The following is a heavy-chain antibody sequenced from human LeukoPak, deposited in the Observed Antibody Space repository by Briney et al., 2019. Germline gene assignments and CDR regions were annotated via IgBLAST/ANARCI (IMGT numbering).Heavy chain of an antibody. Sequence: PSETLSLTCAVYGGSFSGYYWSWIRQPPGKGLEWIGEINHSGSTNYNPSLKSRVTISVDTSKNQFSLKPSSVTAADTAVYYCARSDAFDIWGQGTMVTVSS. J-gene: IGHJ3*02. V-gene: IGHV4-34*01. CDR2: INHSGST. CDR1: GGSFSGYY. CDR3: ARSDAFDI.